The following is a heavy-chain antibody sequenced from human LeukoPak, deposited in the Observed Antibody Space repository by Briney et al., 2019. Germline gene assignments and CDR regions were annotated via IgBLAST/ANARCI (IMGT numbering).Heavy chain of an antibody. V-gene: IGHV4-39*01. J-gene: IGHJ3*02. CDR1: GGSISSSNYY. CDR3: ARQTRYYDTSGTLGAFDI. CDR2: IYYTGSM. Sequence: SETLSLTCTVSGGSISSSNYYWGWIRQPPGKGLEWIGTIYYTGSMFYSPSLKSRVTVSVDTSKNQFSLKLSSVTAADTALYHCARQTRYYDTSGTLGAFDIWGQGTLVTVSS. D-gene: IGHD3-22*01.